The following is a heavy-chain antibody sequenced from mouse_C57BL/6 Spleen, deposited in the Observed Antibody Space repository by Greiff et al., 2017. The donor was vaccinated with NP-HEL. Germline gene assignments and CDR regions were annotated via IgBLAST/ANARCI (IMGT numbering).Heavy chain of an antibody. V-gene: IGHV7-3*01. CDR2: IRNKANGYTT. Sequence: DVKLVESGGGLVQPGGSLSLSCAASGFTFTDYYMSWVRQPPGKALEWLGFIRNKANGYTTEYSASVKGRFTISRDNSQSILYLQMNALRAEDSATYYCARYGDYVAMDYWGQGTSVTVSS. CDR1: GFTFTDYY. J-gene: IGHJ4*01. CDR3: ARYGDYVAMDY.